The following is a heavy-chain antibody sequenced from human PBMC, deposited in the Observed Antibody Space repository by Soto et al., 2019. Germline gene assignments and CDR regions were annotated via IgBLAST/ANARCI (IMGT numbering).Heavy chain of an antibody. V-gene: IGHV4-39*01. CDR1: GGSISSSSYY. J-gene: IGHJ5*02. Sequence: SETLSLTCTVSGGSISSSSYYWGWIRQPPGKGLEWIGSIYYSGSTYYNPSLKSRVTISVDTSKNQFSLKLGSVTAADTAVYYCARQQVEYQLLPHNWFDPWGQGTLVTVSS. D-gene: IGHD2-2*01. CDR3: ARQQVEYQLLPHNWFDP. CDR2: IYYSGST.